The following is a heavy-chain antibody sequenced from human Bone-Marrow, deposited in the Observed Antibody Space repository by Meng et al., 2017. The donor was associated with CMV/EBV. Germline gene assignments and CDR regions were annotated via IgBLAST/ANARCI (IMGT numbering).Heavy chain of an antibody. CDR1: RFTFTTFA. CDR3: ARGLAGYCSSTSCLGNY. CDR2: IANDGNNK. D-gene: IGHD2-2*01. J-gene: IGHJ4*02. V-gene: IGHV3-30-3*01. Sequence: GESLKISCVASRFTFTTFAMHWVRQAPGKGLEWVAIIANDGNNKYYADSVKGRFTITRDNSKNTLYLQMNSLRPEDTAVYYCARGLAGYCSSTSCLGNYWGQGTLVTGSS.